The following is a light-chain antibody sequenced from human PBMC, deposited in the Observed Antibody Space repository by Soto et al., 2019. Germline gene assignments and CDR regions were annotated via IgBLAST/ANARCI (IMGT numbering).Light chain of an antibody. V-gene: IGLV2-23*02. CDR1: SSDVGSYNV. J-gene: IGLJ1*01. CDR2: EVT. CDR3: CSYAGRSSV. Sequence: QSALTQPASVSGSPGQSITISCTGTSSDVGSYNVVSWYQQHPGKAPKLMIYEVTKRPSGVSNRFSGSKSGNTAFLTISGLQAEDEADYYCCSYAGRSSVFGTGTKVTVL.